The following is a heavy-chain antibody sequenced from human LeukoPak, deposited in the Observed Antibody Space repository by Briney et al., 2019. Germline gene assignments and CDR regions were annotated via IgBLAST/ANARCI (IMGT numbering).Heavy chain of an antibody. Sequence: GGSLRLSCAASGFTFSTYAMSWVRQAPGKGLEWVSAISTGGGSTYYADSVKGRFTISRDNSKNTLHLQMNSLRAEDTATYYCVKGGAGSLWGQGTLVTVSS. J-gene: IGHJ4*02. CDR3: VKGGAGSL. V-gene: IGHV3-23*01. D-gene: IGHD3-10*01. CDR1: GFTFSTYA. CDR2: ISTGGGST.